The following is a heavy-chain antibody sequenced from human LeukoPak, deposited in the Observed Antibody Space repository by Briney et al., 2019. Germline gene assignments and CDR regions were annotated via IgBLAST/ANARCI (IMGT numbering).Heavy chain of an antibody. CDR3: TTVFSQWLVLVDP. V-gene: IGHV3-15*07. CDR2: IKSKTGGGTT. D-gene: IGHD6-19*01. J-gene: IGHJ5*02. Sequence: GGSLRLSCAASGFTFSNAWMNWVRQAPGKGLEWVGRIKSKTGGGTTDYAAPVKGRFTISRDDSKNTLYLQMNSLKTEDAAVYYCTTVFSQWLVLVDPWGQGTLVTVSS. CDR1: GFTFSNAW.